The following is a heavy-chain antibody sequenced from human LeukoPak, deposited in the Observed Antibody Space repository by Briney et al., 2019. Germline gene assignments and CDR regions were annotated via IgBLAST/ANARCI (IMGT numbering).Heavy chain of an antibody. CDR2: FYYSGST. Sequence: SETLSLTCTVSGGSISSDSYYWDWIRQPPGKGLEWIGDFYYSGSTYYNPSLKSRVAISVDTSKNQFSLKLTSVTAADTAVYCCARHSRPGYGGYGNAFHIWGQGTIVTVSS. CDR3: ARHSRPGYGGYGNAFHI. V-gene: IGHV4-39*01. CDR1: GGSISSDSYY. D-gene: IGHD5-12*01. J-gene: IGHJ3*02.